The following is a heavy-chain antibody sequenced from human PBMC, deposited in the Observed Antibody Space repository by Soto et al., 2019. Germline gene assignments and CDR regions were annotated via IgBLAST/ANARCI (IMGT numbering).Heavy chain of an antibody. CDR2: ISSSSSYI. V-gene: IGHV3-21*01. CDR3: ARSTTGTTFFGPTSYYYYYYMDV. J-gene: IGHJ6*03. D-gene: IGHD1-1*01. Sequence: GGSLRLSCAASGFTFSSYSMNWVRQAPGKGLEWVSSISSSSSYIYYADSVKGRFTISRDNAKNSLYLQMNSLRAEDTAVYYCARSTTGTTFFGPTSYYYYYYMDVWGKGTTVTVSS. CDR1: GFTFSSYS.